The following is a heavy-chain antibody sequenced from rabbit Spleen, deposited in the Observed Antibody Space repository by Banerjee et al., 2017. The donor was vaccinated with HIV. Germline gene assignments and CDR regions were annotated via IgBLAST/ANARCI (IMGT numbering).Heavy chain of an antibody. V-gene: IGHV1S40*01. CDR2: IDPVFGIT. CDR3: ARDGTGGSYFAL. J-gene: IGHJ4*01. D-gene: IGHD8-1*01. Sequence: QSLEESGGGLVQPEGSLTLTCTASEFSFSSDYDMCWVRQAPGKGLEWIGYIDPVFGITYYANWVNGRFSISRENAQNTVFLQMTSLTAADTATYFCARDGTGGSYFALWGQGTLVTVS. CDR1: EFSFSSDYD.